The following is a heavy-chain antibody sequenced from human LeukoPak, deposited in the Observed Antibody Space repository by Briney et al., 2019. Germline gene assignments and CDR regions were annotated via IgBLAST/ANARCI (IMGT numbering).Heavy chain of an antibody. CDR2: ISAYHGNT. Sequence: ASVKVSCKASGYTFTSYGISWVRQAPGQGLEWMGWISAYHGNTNYAQKLQSRVTMTTDTSTSTAYMELRSLRSDDTAVYYCARDRGVLLWFGETQDYWGQGTLVTVSS. V-gene: IGHV1-18*01. J-gene: IGHJ4*02. CDR3: ARDRGVLLWFGETQDY. CDR1: GYTFTSYG. D-gene: IGHD3-10*01.